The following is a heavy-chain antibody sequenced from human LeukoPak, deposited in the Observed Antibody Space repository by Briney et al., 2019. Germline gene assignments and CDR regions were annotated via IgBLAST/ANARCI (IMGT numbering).Heavy chain of an antibody. J-gene: IGHJ4*02. V-gene: IGHV4-39*07. CDR1: GGPISSSSYY. Sequence: PSETLSLTCTVSGGPISSSSYYWGWIRQPPGKGLEWIGSIYYSGSTYYNPSLKSRVTISVDTSKNQFSLKLSSVTAADTAVYYCAIMAHYYDSSGYPKRRGYYFDYWGQGTLVTVSS. CDR3: AIMAHYYDSSGYPKRRGYYFDY. CDR2: IYYSGST. D-gene: IGHD3-22*01.